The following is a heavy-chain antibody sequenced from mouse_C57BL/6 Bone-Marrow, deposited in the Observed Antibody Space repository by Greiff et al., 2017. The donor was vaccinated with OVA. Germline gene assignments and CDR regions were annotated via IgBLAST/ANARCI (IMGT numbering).Heavy chain of an antibody. CDR3: ARDNWDWYFDV. Sequence: EVQGVESGGGLVQSGRSLRLSCATSGFTFSDFYMEWVRQAPGKGLEWIAASRNKANDYTTEYSASVKGRFIVSRDTSQSILYLQMNALRAEDADIYYCARDNWDWYFDVWGTGTTVTVSS. CDR1: GFTFSDFY. CDR2: SRNKANDYTT. D-gene: IGHD4-1*01. J-gene: IGHJ1*03. V-gene: IGHV7-1*01.